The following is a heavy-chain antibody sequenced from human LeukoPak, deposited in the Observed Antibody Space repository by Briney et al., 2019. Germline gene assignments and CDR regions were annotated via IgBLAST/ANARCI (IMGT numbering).Heavy chain of an antibody. CDR1: GYTFSSYY. CDR2: IIPSDGFT. J-gene: IGHJ4*02. D-gene: IGHD4-17*01. V-gene: IGHV1-46*01. Sequence: ASVKVSCKASGYTFSSYYVHWVRQAPGQGLEWMGMIIPSDGFTSYAQKFQGRVTMTRDMSTSTVYMELSSLRSDDTALYYCARAQTYGDSRLLLDFWGQGTLVTVSS. CDR3: ARAQTYGDSRLLLDF.